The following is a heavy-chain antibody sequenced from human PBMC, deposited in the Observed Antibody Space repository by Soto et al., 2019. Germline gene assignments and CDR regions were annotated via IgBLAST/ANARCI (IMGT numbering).Heavy chain of an antibody. Sequence: QVQLVQSGAEVKKPGASVKVSCKASGYTFTSYGISWVRQAPGQGLEWMGWISAYNGNTNYAQKLQGRVTMTTDTSTSTAYMELRSLRSDDTAVYYCARVVVVPAASLRYYYGMDVWDQGTTVTVSS. CDR3: ARVVVVPAASLRYYYGMDV. CDR1: GYTFTSYG. D-gene: IGHD2-2*01. CDR2: ISAYNGNT. J-gene: IGHJ6*02. V-gene: IGHV1-18*04.